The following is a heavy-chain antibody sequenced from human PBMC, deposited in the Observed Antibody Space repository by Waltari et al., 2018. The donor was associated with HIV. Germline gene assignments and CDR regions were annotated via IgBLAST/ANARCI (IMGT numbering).Heavy chain of an antibody. Sequence: QIHLVQSGAEVKKPGASVKVSCKASGYTFRDYGISWVRQAPGQGLEWMGWISGMSEERRNYAHKFQGRVTLSKETSTTTSYMAPRTLRSDDTAIYYGTRRSLLRNWLDPWGQGTLGTLTS. V-gene: IGHV1-18*01. CDR2: ISGMSEERR. J-gene: IGHJ5*02. D-gene: IGHD3-22*01. CDR1: GYTFRDYG. CDR3: TRRSLLRNWLDP.